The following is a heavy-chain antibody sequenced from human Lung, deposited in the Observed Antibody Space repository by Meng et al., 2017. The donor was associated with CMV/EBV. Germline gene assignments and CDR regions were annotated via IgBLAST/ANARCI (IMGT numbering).Heavy chain of an antibody. CDR1: GYTFAGHY. Sequence: ASVKVSCKTSGYTFAGHYLHWLRQAPGQGLEWMAWIHYDTGETNYAQNFHGRVTVTRDTSITTVYMELRSLRPDDTAMYYCARDDNWGPDYWGQGKLVTVYS. J-gene: IGHJ4*02. V-gene: IGHV1-2*02. CDR2: IHYDTGET. CDR3: ARDDNWGPDY. D-gene: IGHD7-27*01.